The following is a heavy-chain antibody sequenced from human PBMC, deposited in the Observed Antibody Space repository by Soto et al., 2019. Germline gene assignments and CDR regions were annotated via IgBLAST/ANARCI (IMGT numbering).Heavy chain of an antibody. Sequence: QVQLQESGPGLVKPSGTLSLTCAVSGGSISSSNWWSWVRQPPGKGLEWIGEIYHSGSTNYNPSLKSRVTISVDKSKNQFSLKLSSVTAAYTAVYYCASLRSRGYYVPPSAEYFQHWGQGTLVTVSS. J-gene: IGHJ1*01. CDR2: IYHSGST. CDR3: ASLRSRGYYVPPSAEYFQH. D-gene: IGHD3-22*01. V-gene: IGHV4-4*02. CDR1: GGSISSSNW.